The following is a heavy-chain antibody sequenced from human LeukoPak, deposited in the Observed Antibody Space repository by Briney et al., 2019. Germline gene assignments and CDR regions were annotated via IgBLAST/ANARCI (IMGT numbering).Heavy chain of an antibody. J-gene: IGHJ4*02. V-gene: IGHV3-30*18. D-gene: IGHD3-22*01. CDR1: GFTFSDYY. Sequence: GGSLRLSCAASGFTFSDYYMSWIRQAPGKGLEWVAVISYDGSNKYYADSVKGRFTISRDNSKNTLYLQMNSLRAEDTAVYYCAKDGIQNEDYYDSSGYLDYWGQGTLVTVSS. CDR3: AKDGIQNEDYYDSSGYLDY. CDR2: ISYDGSNK.